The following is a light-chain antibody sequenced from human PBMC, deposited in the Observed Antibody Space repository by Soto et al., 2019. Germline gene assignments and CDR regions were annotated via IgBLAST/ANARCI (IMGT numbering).Light chain of an antibody. CDR3: SSYTSSSTLV. CDR2: DVS. J-gene: IGLJ1*01. V-gene: IGLV2-14*03. CDR1: SSDVGGYNS. Sequence: QSALTQPASVSGSPGQSITISCTGTSSDVGGYNSVSWYQQHPGKAPKLMIYDVSNRSSGVSNRFSGSKSGNTASLTISELQAEDEADYYCSSYTSSSTLVFGTGTKRTV.